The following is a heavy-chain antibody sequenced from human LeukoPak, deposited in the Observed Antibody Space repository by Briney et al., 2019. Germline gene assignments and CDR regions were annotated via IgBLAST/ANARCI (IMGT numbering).Heavy chain of an antibody. V-gene: IGHV3-30*02. Sequence: PGGSLRLSCAASGFTFSIYGIHWVRQAPGKGLEWVSFIRYDGNNRYYADSMKGRLTISRDNSKNTVYLQMDSLRAEDTAVYYCAKGVATPIHYWGQGTLVTVSS. D-gene: IGHD5-12*01. CDR2: IRYDGNNR. J-gene: IGHJ4*02. CDR3: AKGVATPIHY. CDR1: GFTFSIYG.